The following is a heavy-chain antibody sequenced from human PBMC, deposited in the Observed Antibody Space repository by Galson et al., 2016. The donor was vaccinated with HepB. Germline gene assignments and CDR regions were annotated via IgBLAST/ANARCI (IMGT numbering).Heavy chain of an antibody. D-gene: IGHD4-11*01. V-gene: IGHV3-21*01. CDR3: ARESINAGDYRNYYYGMDV. CDR1: GFTFNTYS. J-gene: IGHJ6*04. CDR2: ISSSSTYI. Sequence: SLRLSCAASGFTFNTYSMNWVRQAPGKGLEWVSSISSSSTYIFYADSVKGRFTISRDNAKNSLFLQMNRLRVEDTAVYYCARESINAGDYRNYYYGMDVWGKGTTVAVSS.